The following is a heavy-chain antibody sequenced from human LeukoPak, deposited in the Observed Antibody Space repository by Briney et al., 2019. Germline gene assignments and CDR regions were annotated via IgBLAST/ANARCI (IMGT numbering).Heavy chain of an antibody. D-gene: IGHD6-19*01. J-gene: IGHJ5*02. Sequence: PSETLSLTCAVSGRSFSDDFWTWVRQFPGKGLEWIGEIDHSGSTNYNPSLKSRVSMSFDTSKHQFSLHLTSVTSAATTVHFFARGFIAVAGTALHWFDPWGRGTLVTVSS. CDR2: IDHSGST. CDR3: ARGFIAVAGTALHWFDP. CDR1: GRSFSDDF. V-gene: IGHV4-34*01.